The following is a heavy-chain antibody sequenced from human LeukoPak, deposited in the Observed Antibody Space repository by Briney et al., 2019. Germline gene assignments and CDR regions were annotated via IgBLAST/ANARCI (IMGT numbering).Heavy chain of an antibody. J-gene: IGHJ4*02. CDR1: GTSFNTYT. D-gene: IGHD5-24*01. CDR2: IIPMVGTP. V-gene: IGHV1-69*13. CDR3: AREKSTMYFDY. Sequence: SVKVSCKAAGTSFNTYTFSWVRQAPGQGLEWMGQIIPMVGTPNYAQKFQDRVTITADESTTTAYLELSSLRSEDTAVYYCAREKSTMYFDYWGQGTLVTVSS.